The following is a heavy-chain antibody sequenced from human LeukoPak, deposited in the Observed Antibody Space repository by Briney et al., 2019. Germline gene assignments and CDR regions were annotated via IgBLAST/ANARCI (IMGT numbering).Heavy chain of an antibody. Sequence: GRSLRLSCAASGFTFDDYAMHWVRQAPGKGLEWVSGITWDSGSVAYADSVQGRFTISRDNAKNSLHLQMNSLRLEDTALYYCAKDMGQQLDYFDYWGQGTLVTVSS. CDR2: ITWDSGSV. D-gene: IGHD6-13*01. CDR3: AKDMGQQLDYFDY. CDR1: GFTFDDYA. V-gene: IGHV3-9*01. J-gene: IGHJ4*02.